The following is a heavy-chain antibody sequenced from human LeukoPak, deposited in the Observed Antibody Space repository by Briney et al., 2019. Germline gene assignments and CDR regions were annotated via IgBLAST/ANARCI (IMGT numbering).Heavy chain of an antibody. Sequence: GGSLRLSCAASGFTVSSNYMSWVRQAPGKGLEWVSVIYSGGSTYYADSVKGRFTISRDNSKNTLYLQMNSLRAEDTAVYYCARYRSANWFDPWGQGTLVTVSS. CDR1: GFTVSSNY. CDR2: IYSGGST. CDR3: ARYRSANWFDP. V-gene: IGHV3-66*01. J-gene: IGHJ5*02. D-gene: IGHD3-16*02.